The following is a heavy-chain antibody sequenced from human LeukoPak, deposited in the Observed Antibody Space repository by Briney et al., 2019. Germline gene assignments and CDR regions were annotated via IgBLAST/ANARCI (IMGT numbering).Heavy chain of an antibody. Sequence: GGSLRLSCAASGFTFSSYAMSWVRQAPGKGLEWVSVITVSGGTTYYADSVKGLFTISRDNFKNTAYLQLNRLVAEDTAVYYCGKTPVATIRYFDYWGQGTLVTVSS. J-gene: IGHJ4*02. CDR3: GKTPVATIRYFDY. CDR1: GFTFSSYA. CDR2: ITVSGGTT. V-gene: IGHV3-23*01. D-gene: IGHD5-12*01.